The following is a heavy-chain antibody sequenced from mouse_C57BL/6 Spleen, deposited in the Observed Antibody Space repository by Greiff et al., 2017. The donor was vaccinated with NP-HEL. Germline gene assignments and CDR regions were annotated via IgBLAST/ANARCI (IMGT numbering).Heavy chain of an antibody. J-gene: IGHJ4*01. CDR3: ARDYDYDGHYYAMDY. V-gene: IGHV5-4*01. Sequence: EVQLVESGGGLVKPGGSLKLSCAASGFTFSSYAMSWVRQTPEKRLEWVATISDGGSYTYYADNVKGRFTISRDNAKNNLYLQMSHLKSEDTAMYYCARDYDYDGHYYAMDYWGQGTSVTVSS. D-gene: IGHD2-4*01. CDR1: GFTFSSYA. CDR2: ISDGGSYT.